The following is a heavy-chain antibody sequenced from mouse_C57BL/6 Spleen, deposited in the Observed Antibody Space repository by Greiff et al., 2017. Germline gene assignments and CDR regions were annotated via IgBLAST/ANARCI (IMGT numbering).Heavy chain of an antibody. CDR1: GFTFSSYG. V-gene: IGHV5-6*02. J-gene: IGHJ1*03. Sequence: DVKLVESGGDLVKPGGSLKLSCAASGFTFSSYGMSWVRQTPDKRLEWVATISSGGSYTYYPDSVKGRFTISRDNAKNTLYLQMSSLKSEDTAMYYCARSSSSYWYFDVWGTGTTVTVSS. CDR3: ARSSSSYWYFDV. D-gene: IGHD1-1*01. CDR2: ISSGGSYT.